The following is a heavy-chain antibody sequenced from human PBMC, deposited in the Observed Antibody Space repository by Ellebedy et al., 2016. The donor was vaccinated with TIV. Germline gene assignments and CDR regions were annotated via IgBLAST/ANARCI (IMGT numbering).Heavy chain of an antibody. CDR3: ARAYMYGDLGEF. CDR1: GFTFSDYN. CDR2: ISSRSHTI. Sequence: GGSLRLSXAASGFTFSDYNMGWIRQSPQGLQWVSYISSRSHTIYYADSVKGRFAISRDNAKDSLFLQVDSLRAEDTAVYYCARAYMYGDLGEFWGRGTLVTVSS. J-gene: IGHJ4*02. D-gene: IGHD2-21*02. V-gene: IGHV3-11*01.